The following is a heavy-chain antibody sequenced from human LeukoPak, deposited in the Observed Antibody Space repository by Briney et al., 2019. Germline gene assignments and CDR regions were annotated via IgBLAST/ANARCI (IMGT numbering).Heavy chain of an antibody. V-gene: IGHV3-23*01. CDR2: ISGSGGST. D-gene: IGHD3/OR15-3a*01. CDR1: GFTFSSYA. Sequence: GGSLRLSCAASGFTFSSYAMSWVRQAPGKGLEWVSAISGSGGSTYYADSVKGRFTISRDDTKNSLYLQMNSLRAEDTALYYCAREGLAFDYWGQGTLVTVSS. CDR3: AREGLAFDY. J-gene: IGHJ4*02.